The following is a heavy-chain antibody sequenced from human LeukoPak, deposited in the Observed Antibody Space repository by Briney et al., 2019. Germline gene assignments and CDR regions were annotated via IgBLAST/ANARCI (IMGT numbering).Heavy chain of an antibody. CDR2: INSDGSST. CDR3: ATGQGHGMDV. D-gene: IGHD1-14*01. Sequence: GGSLRLSCAASGFTFSSYWMHWVRQAPGKRLVWVSRINSDGSSTSYADSVKGRFTTSRDNAKNTLYLQMNGLRAEDTAVYYCATGQGHGMDVWGQGTTVTVSS. J-gene: IGHJ6*02. CDR1: GFTFSSYW. V-gene: IGHV3-74*01.